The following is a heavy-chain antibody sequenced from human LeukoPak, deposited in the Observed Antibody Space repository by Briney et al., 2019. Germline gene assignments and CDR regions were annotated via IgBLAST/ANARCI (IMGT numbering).Heavy chain of an antibody. D-gene: IGHD4-11*01. Sequence: GGSLRLSCAASGFTFSSYSMNWVRPAPGKGLEWVSSISSSSSYIYYPDSVKGPFTISRDNAKNSLYLQMNSLRAEDTAVYYCTRRGAITTSYFDYWGQGTLVTVSS. CDR3: TRRGAITTSYFDY. J-gene: IGHJ4*02. CDR2: ISSSSSYI. V-gene: IGHV3-21*01. CDR1: GFTFSSYS.